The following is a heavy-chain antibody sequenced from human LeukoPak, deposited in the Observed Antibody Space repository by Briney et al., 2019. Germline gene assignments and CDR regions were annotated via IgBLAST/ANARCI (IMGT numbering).Heavy chain of an antibody. CDR1: GGSVSSGSYY. D-gene: IGHD3-10*01. Sequence: SETLSLTCTVSGGSVSSGSYYWSWIRQPPGKGLEWIGYISYSGSTNYNPSLKSRVTISVDTSRNQFSLKLSSVTAADTAVYYCARGRLGGSGSYYNVLGYWGQGTLVTVSS. J-gene: IGHJ4*02. V-gene: IGHV4-61*01. CDR2: ISYSGST. CDR3: ARGRLGGSGSYYNVLGY.